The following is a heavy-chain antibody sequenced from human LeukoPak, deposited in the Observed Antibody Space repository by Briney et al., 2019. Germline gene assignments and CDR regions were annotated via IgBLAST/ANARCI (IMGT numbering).Heavy chain of an antibody. CDR2: ISSSGSTI. V-gene: IGHV3-48*03. D-gene: IGHD3-3*02. Sequence: GGSLRLSCAASGFTFSSYEMNCVRQAPGKGLEWVSYISSSGSTIYYADSVKGRFTISRDNAKNSLYLQMNSLRAEDTAVYYCARDIFGVVTNYYYGMDVWGQGTTVTVSS. CDR1: GFTFSSYE. CDR3: ARDIFGVVTNYYYGMDV. J-gene: IGHJ6*02.